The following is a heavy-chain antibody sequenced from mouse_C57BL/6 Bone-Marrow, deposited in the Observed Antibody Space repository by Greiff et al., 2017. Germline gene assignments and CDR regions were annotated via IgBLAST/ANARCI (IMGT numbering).Heavy chain of an antibody. V-gene: IGHV1-55*01. Sequence: QVQLQQPGAELVKPGASVKMSCKASGYTFTSYWITWVKQRPGQGLEWIGDIYPGSGSTNYNEKFKSKDTLTVDTSSSTAYMQLSSLPSEDSAVYYCARPRSFYYGYDCYAMDYWGQGTSVTVSS. CDR1: GYTFTSYW. CDR2: IYPGSGST. J-gene: IGHJ4*01. D-gene: IGHD2-2*01. CDR3: ARPRSFYYGYDCYAMDY.